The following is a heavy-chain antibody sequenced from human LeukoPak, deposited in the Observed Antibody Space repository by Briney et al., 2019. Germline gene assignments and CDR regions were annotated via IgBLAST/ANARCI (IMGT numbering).Heavy chain of an antibody. D-gene: IGHD5-18*01. Sequence: GESLRLSCAASGFTFSNYAMHWVRQAPGKGLEWVSTIDGPTFRTHYADSVKGRFTISRDNSKNTLYLQMNSLRAEDTAVYYCGVDTTMAAFDAFDIWGQGTMVTVSS. CDR1: GFTFSNYA. J-gene: IGHJ3*02. CDR2: IDGPTFRT. V-gene: IGHV3-23*01. CDR3: GVDTTMAAFDAFDI.